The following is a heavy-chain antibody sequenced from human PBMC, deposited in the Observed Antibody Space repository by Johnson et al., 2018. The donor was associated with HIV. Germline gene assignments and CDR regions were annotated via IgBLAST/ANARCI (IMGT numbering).Heavy chain of an antibody. J-gene: IGHJ3*01. D-gene: IGHD3-22*01. CDR3: ARGDYYDSSGPWVDAFDV. CDR2: MWYDGSNK. Sequence: QVQLVESGGGVVQPGRSLRLSCAASGFTFSTYGMHWVRQAPGKGLEWVAVMWYDGSNKYYVDSVKGRFTFSRDNAKNSLYLHMNSLRAEDTAVYYCARGDYYDSSGPWVDAFDVWGQGTMVTVSS. V-gene: IGHV3-33*01. CDR1: GFTFSTYG.